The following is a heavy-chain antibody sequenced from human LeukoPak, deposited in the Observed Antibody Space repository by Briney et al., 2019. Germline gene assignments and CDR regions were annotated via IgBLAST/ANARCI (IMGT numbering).Heavy chain of an antibody. J-gene: IGHJ4*02. V-gene: IGHV4-59*10. Sequence: PSETLSLTCAVYGGSFSGYYWSWIRQPAGKGLEWIGRIYTSGSTNYNPSLKSRVTISVDKSKNQFSLKLSSVTAADTAVYYCARTSAWNGAPSVWGQGTLVTVSS. D-gene: IGHD1-1*01. CDR3: ARTSAWNGAPSV. CDR1: GGSFSGYY. CDR2: IYTSGST.